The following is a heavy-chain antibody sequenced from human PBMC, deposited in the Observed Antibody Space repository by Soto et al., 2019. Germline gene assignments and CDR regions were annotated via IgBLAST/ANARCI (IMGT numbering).Heavy chain of an antibody. CDR3: ARDTYYYDSSGYYPDY. J-gene: IGHJ4*02. D-gene: IGHD3-22*01. CDR2: ISAYNGNT. CDR1: GYTFTSYG. Sequence: QVQLVQSGAEVKKPGASVKVSCKASGYTFTSYGISWARQAPGQGLEWMGWISAYNGNTNYAQKLQGRVTMTTDTSTSTDYMELRSLRSDDTAVYYCARDTYYYDSSGYYPDYWGQGTLVTVSS. V-gene: IGHV1-18*01.